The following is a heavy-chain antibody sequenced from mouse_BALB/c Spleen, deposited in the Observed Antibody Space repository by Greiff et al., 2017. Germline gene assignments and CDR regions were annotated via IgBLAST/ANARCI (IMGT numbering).Heavy chain of an antibody. CDR1: GYTFTSYW. V-gene: IGHV1S81*02. CDR3: ARRGGLSWDGDYYAMDY. Sequence: QVQLQQPGAELVKPGASVKLSCKASGYTFTSYWMHWVKQRPGQGLEWIGEINPSNGRTNYNEKFKSKATLTVDKSSSTAYMQLSSLTSEDSAVYYCARRGGLSWDGDYYAMDYWGQGTSVTVSS. D-gene: IGHD4-1*01. CDR2: INPSNGRT. J-gene: IGHJ4*01.